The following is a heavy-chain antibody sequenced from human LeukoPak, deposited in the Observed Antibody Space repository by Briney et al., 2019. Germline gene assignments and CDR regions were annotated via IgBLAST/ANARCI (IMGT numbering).Heavy chain of an antibody. J-gene: IGHJ4*02. D-gene: IGHD1-26*01. CDR3: AADPGGATTFDY. Sequence: GASVKVSCKASGFTFTISAMQWVRQARGQRLEWIGWIVVGSGNTNYAQKFQERVTITRDMSTSTAYMELSSLRSEDTAVYYCAADPGGATTFDYWGQGTLVTVSS. CDR2: IVVGSGNT. CDR1: GFTFTISA. V-gene: IGHV1-58*02.